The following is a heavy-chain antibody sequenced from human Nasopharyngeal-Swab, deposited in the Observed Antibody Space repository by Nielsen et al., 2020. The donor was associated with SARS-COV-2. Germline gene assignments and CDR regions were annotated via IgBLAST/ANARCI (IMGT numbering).Heavy chain of an antibody. D-gene: IGHD6-13*01. CDR3: GRSSSRLHDAFDI. CDR1: GFTFSSYG. CDR2: ISYDGSNK. Sequence: GESLKISCAASGFTFSSYGMHLVRQAPGKGLEWVAVISYDGSNKYYADSVKGRFTVSRDNSKNTLYLQMNSLRAEDTAVYYCGRSSSRLHDAFDIWGQGTMVSVSS. V-gene: IGHV3-33*05. J-gene: IGHJ3*02.